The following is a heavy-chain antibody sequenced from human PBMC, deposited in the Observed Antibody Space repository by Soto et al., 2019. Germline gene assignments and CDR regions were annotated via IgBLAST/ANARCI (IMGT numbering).Heavy chain of an antibody. CDR3: VRTAREGAVAPHWFDR. D-gene: IGHD2-21*02. CDR1: GASIKSTDYY. V-gene: IGHV4-30-4*01. CDR2: VYYTGST. J-gene: IGHJ5*02. Sequence: PSETLSLTCTVSGASIKSTDYYWIWIRQAPGKGLELIGYVYYTGSTYYNPSLMSRLTISVDTSKNQFSLKLTSVTAAETAVYYCVRTAREGAVAPHWFDRWGQGTQVTVSS.